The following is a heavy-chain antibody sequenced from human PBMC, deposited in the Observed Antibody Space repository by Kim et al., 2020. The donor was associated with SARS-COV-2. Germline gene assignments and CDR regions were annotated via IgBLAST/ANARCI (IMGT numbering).Heavy chain of an antibody. V-gene: IGHV3-66*01. CDR3: ARDATDYGDYWSGYYYGMDV. D-gene: IGHD4-17*01. CDR1: GFIVSSNY. J-gene: IGHJ6*02. Sequence: GGSLRLSCAASGFIVSSNYMSWVRQAPGKGLEWVSVIYSGGSTYYADSVKDRFTISRDNSKNMLYLQMNSLRAEDTAVYYCARDATDYGDYWSGYYYGMDVWGQGTTVTVSS. CDR2: IYSGGST.